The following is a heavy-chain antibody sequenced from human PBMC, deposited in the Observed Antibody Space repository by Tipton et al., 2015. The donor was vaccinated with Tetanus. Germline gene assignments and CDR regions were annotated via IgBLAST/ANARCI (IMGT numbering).Heavy chain of an antibody. J-gene: IGHJ4*02. D-gene: IGHD2-15*01. Sequence: AVSGFIFSSYGIHWVRQAPGKGLEWVAVSWYDGTDKYYADSVKGRFTISRDNSKNTLYLQMNSLRAEDTAVYYCVREADCSGGSCFSGDFDNWGQGTQVTVSS. V-gene: IGHV3-33*01. CDR1: GFIFSSYG. CDR2: SWYDGTDK. CDR3: VREADCSGGSCFSGDFDN.